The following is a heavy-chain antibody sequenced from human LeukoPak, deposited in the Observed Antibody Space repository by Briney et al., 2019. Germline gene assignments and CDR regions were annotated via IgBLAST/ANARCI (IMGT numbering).Heavy chain of an antibody. CDR3: ARTITMVRGVTFSPNWFDP. CDR2: IIPIFGTA. D-gene: IGHD3-10*01. CDR1: GGTFISYA. V-gene: IGHV1-69*13. Sequence: GASVKVSCKASGGTFISYAISWVRQAPGQGLEWMGGIIPIFGTANYAQKFQGRVTITADESTSTAYMELSSLRSEDTAVYYCARTITMVRGVTFSPNWFDPWGQGTLVTVSS. J-gene: IGHJ5*02.